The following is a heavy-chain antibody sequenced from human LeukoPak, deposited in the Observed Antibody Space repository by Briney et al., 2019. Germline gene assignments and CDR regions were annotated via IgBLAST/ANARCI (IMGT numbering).Heavy chain of an antibody. V-gene: IGHV1-2*02. CDR2: INPNRGGT. Sequence: ASVKVSCKASGYTFTGYYMHWVRQAPGQGLEWMGWINPNRGGTNYAQKFQGRVTMTRDTSISTAYMELSRLRSDDTAVYYCARVVVRGVIKGLWDYWGQGTLVTVSS. CDR1: GYTFTGYY. J-gene: IGHJ4*02. D-gene: IGHD3-10*01. CDR3: ARVVVRGVIKGLWDY.